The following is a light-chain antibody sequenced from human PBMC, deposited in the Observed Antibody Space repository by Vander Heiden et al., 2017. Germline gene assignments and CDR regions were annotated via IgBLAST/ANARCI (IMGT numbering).Light chain of an antibody. CDR2: DVR. V-gene: IGLV2-11*01. CDR3: CSYAGSYTYV. Sequence: QSALTPPRSVSGSPGQSVTVSCTGTSSDVGAYNSVSWYQHHPGKAPKLMIYDVRKRPSGVPDRFSGSKSDNTASLAISGLQAEDEADYFCCSYAGSYTYVFGTGTKVTVL. CDR1: SSDVGAYNS. J-gene: IGLJ1*01.